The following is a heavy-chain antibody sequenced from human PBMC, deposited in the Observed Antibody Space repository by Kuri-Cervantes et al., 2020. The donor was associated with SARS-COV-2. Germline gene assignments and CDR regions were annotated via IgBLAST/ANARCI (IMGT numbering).Heavy chain of an antibody. V-gene: IGHV1-24*01. Sequence: ASVKVSCKVSGYTLTELSMHWVRQAPGKGLEWMGGFDPEDGETIYAQKFQGRVTMTEDTSTDTAYMELSSLRSEDTAVYYCATSSPYTQPSNWFDPWGQGTLVTVSS. CDR1: GYTLTELS. CDR2: FDPEDGET. J-gene: IGHJ5*02. CDR3: ATSSPYTQPSNWFDP. D-gene: IGHD6-6*01.